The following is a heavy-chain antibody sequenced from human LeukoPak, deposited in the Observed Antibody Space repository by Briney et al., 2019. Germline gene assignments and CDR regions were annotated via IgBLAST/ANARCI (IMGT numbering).Heavy chain of an antibody. V-gene: IGHV1-3*01. Sequence: ASVKVSCKASGHTFTSYDINWVRQATGQRLEWMGWINAGNGNTKYSQKFQGRVTITRDTSASTAYMELSSLRSEDTAVYYCARGMGIAAAGTIDYWGQGTLVTVSS. CDR1: GHTFTSYD. J-gene: IGHJ4*02. CDR2: INAGNGNT. D-gene: IGHD6-13*01. CDR3: ARGMGIAAAGTIDY.